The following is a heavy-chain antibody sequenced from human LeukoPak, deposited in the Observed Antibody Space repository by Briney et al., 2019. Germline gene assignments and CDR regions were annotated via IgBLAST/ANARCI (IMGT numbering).Heavy chain of an antibody. V-gene: IGHV4-59*05. D-gene: IGHD3-10*01. CDR3: ARIFGEGGDPTLVDY. CDR1: GGSISSYY. J-gene: IGHJ4*02. Sequence: PSETLSLTCTVSGGSISSYYWSWIRQPPGKGLEWIGSIYYSGSTYYNPSLKSRVTISVDTSKNQFSLKLSSVTAADTAVYYCARIFGEGGDPTLVDYWGRGTLVTVSS. CDR2: IYYSGST.